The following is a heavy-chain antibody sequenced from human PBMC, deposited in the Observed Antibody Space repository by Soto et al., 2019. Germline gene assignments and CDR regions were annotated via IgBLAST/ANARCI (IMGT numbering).Heavy chain of an antibody. CDR3: ARLVRGGNSYGYVDY. V-gene: IGHV3-11*01. D-gene: IGHD5-18*01. J-gene: IGHJ4*02. CDR1: GFSFSDYY. Sequence: QVQLVESGGGLVKPGGSLRLSCAASGFSFSDYYMTWLRQAPGKGLEWVSYISSSGSTIYYGDSVKGRFSISRDNAQNSLYLQMNSLRAEDTAVYYCARLVRGGNSYGYVDYWGQGTLVTVSS. CDR2: ISSSGSTI.